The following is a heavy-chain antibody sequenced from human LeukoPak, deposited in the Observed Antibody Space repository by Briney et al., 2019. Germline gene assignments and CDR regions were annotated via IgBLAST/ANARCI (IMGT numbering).Heavy chain of an antibody. CDR3: ATSGYGTYYFDY. CDR2: ISGSGSST. Sequence: PGGSLRLSCAASGFTFSSYAMSWVRQAPGKGLEWVSAISGSGSSTYYADSVKGRFTISRDNSKNTLYLQMNSLRAEDTAVYYCATSGYGTYYFDYWGQGTLVTVSS. J-gene: IGHJ4*02. V-gene: IGHV3-23*01. D-gene: IGHD1/OR15-1a*01. CDR1: GFTFSSYA.